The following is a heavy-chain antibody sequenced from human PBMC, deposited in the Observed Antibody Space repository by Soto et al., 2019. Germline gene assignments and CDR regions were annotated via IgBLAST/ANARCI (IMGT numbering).Heavy chain of an antibody. CDR2: VYHSGTT. D-gene: IGHD3-3*01. CDR1: GGSISDNC. CDR3: AFHVAVARTRGFYS. Sequence: SETPSLTCAVSGGSISDNCWSWVRQPPGKGLEWIGEVYHSGTTYYNPSLKSRVTISLDKSASQISLTLNSVTAADTAVYYCAFHVAVARTRGFYSCGQGTLVPVSA. J-gene: IGHJ1*01. V-gene: IGHV4-4*02.